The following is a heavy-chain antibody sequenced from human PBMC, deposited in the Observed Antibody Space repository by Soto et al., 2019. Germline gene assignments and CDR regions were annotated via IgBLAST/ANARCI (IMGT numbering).Heavy chain of an antibody. V-gene: IGHV3-30-3*01. D-gene: IGHD5-18*01. J-gene: IGHJ4*02. CDR3: ARGAPRGYIYGFSDY. CDR2: ISYDGSNK. Sequence: QVQLVESGGGVVQPGRSLRLSCAASGFTFSTYAMHLVRQAPGKGLEWVAVISYDGSNKYYADSVKGRFTISRDNSSNKLYLQMKSLRVEDTAIYYCARGAPRGYIYGFSDYWGQGTLVTVSS. CDR1: GFTFSTYA.